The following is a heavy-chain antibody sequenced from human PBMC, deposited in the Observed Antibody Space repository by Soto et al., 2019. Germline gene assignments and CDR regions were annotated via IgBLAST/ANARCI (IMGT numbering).Heavy chain of an antibody. CDR3: ARSCSGGSCSDDYYYYYGMDV. V-gene: IGHV4-34*01. CDR2: INHSGST. Sequence: QVQLQQWGAGLLKHSETLSLTCAVYGGSFSGYYWSWIRQPPGKGLEWIGEINHSGSTNYNPSLKSRVTISVDTSKNQFSLKLSSVTAADTAVYYCARSCSGGSCSDDYYYYYGMDVWGQGTTVTVSS. CDR1: GGSFSGYY. J-gene: IGHJ6*02. D-gene: IGHD2-15*01.